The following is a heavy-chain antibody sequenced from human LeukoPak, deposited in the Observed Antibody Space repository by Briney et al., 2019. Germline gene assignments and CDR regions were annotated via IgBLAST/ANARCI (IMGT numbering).Heavy chain of an antibody. Sequence: GKSLRLSCAASGFTFNNYDMHWVRQAPGKGLEWVAVISYDGRNKHYPDSVKGRFTISRDISTDTLWLQMDSLRTEDTAVYYCAKGPLRGTAAAIDYWGQGTLVTVSS. V-gene: IGHV3-30*18. CDR1: GFTFNNYD. CDR2: ISYDGRNK. CDR3: AKGPLRGTAAAIDY. J-gene: IGHJ4*02. D-gene: IGHD2-2*01.